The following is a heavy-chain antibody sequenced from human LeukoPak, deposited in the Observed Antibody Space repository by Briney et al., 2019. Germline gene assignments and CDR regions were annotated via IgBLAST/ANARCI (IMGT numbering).Heavy chain of an antibody. Sequence: GGSLRLSCAASGFTFSSYATSWVRQAPGKGLEWVSAISGSGGSTYYADSVKGRFTISRDNSKNTLYLQMNSLRAEDTAVYYCAKDYGGNPSFDYWGQGTLVTVSS. D-gene: IGHD4-23*01. CDR3: AKDYGGNPSFDY. V-gene: IGHV3-23*01. J-gene: IGHJ4*02. CDR2: ISGSGGST. CDR1: GFTFSSYA.